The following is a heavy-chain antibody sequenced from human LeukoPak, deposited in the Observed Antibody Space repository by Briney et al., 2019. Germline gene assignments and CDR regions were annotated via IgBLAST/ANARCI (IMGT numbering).Heavy chain of an antibody. CDR1: GFTFSSYA. V-gene: IGHV3-23*01. J-gene: IGHJ4*02. Sequence: GGSLRLSCAASGFTFSSYAMSWVRQAPGKGLEWVSAISGSGGSTYYADSVKGRSTISRDNSKNTLYLQMNSLRAEDTAVYYCAKDLQELLWFGGGDYWGQGTLVTVSS. D-gene: IGHD3-10*01. CDR3: AKDLQELLWFGGGDY. CDR2: ISGSGGST.